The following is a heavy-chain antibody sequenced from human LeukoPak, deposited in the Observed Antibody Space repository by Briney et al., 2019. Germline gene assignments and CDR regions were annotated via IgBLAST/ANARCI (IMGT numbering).Heavy chain of an antibody. CDR2: IYHSGST. CDR3: ARELGYCSGGSCQPDYFDY. Sequence: SETLSLTCAVSGYSISSGYHWGWIRQPPGKGLEWIGSIYHSGSTYYNPSLKSRVTISVDTSKNQFSLKLSSVTAADTAVYYCARELGYCSGGSCQPDYFDYWGQGTLVTVSS. V-gene: IGHV4-38-2*02. CDR1: GYSISSGYH. J-gene: IGHJ4*02. D-gene: IGHD2-15*01.